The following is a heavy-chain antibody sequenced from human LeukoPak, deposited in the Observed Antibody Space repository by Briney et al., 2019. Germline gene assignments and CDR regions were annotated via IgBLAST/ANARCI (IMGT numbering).Heavy chain of an antibody. CDR3: ARRGSDYDSSGYAFDI. Sequence: PSETLSLTCTVSGDSISGYYWSWIRQPPGKGLEWIGNIYSSGSTNYNPSLKSRVTISVDTSKNQFSLKLGSVTAADTAVYYCARRGSDYDSSGYAFDIWGQGTMVTVSS. CDR2: IYSSGST. J-gene: IGHJ3*02. V-gene: IGHV4-59*08. CDR1: GDSISGYY. D-gene: IGHD3-22*01.